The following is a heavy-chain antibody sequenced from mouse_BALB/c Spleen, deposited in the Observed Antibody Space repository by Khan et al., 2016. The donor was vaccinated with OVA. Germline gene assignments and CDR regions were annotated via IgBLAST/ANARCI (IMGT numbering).Heavy chain of an antibody. Sequence: QVQLQQSGPELVKPGASVKMSCKASGYIFTDYVITWVRQRTGQGLEWIGEIYPGSGNTYYNEKFKAKATLTADRSSNTAYMQLSSLTSEDSAVYVCARVDSAGYDCDDWGQGTTLTVSS. V-gene: IGHV1-77*01. J-gene: IGHJ2*01. CDR1: GYIFTDYV. CDR3: ARVDSAGYDCDD. D-gene: IGHD3-2*01. CDR2: IYPGSGNT.